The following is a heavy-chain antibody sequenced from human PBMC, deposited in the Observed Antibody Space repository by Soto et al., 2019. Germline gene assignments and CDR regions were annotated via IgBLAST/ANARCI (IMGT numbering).Heavy chain of an antibody. CDR2: ISSSSSTI. Sequence: GESLKISCAASGFTFSSYSMNWVRQAPGKGLEWVSYISSSSSTIYYADSVKGRFTISRDNAKNSLYLQMNSLRAEDTAVYYCARGYSGYDQDAFDIWGQGTMVTVSS. CDR1: GFTFSSYS. J-gene: IGHJ3*02. CDR3: ARGYSGYDQDAFDI. D-gene: IGHD5-12*01. V-gene: IGHV3-48*01.